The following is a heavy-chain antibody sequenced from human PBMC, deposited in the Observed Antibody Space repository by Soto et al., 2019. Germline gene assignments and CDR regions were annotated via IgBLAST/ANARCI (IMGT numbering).Heavy chain of an antibody. Sequence: QPGGSLRLSCAAAKYIFTGYGMHCVRQTPGKGLEGVPSIRLDATDEHYADSGEGGFAISRDDSKHMLYLQMNSLRVEDTALYYCARDGIGGTAFRGFLDYWGQGTLVTVSS. V-gene: IGHV3-30*02. D-gene: IGHD1-1*01. CDR1: KYIFTGYG. CDR3: ARDGIGGTAFRGFLDY. J-gene: IGHJ4*02. CDR2: IRLDATDE.